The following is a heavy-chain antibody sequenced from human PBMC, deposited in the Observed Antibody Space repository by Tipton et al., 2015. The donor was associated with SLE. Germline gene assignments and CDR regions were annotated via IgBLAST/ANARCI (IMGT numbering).Heavy chain of an antibody. J-gene: IGHJ4*02. CDR3: ASILGSTNPYDF. CDR2: IRFDGNLK. D-gene: IGHD1-26*01. CDR1: GFIFNSYS. Sequence: GSLRLSCVASGFIFNSYSINWVRQAPGKGLEWVSFIRFDGNLKQYAESVKGRFTISRDNSKNTLSLQLNSVSFEDTAIYYCASILGSTNPYDFWGQGTLVTVSS. V-gene: IGHV3-30*02.